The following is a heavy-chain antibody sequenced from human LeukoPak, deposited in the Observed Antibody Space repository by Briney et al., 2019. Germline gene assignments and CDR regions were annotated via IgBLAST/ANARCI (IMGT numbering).Heavy chain of an antibody. J-gene: IGHJ4*02. CDR2: FDPEDGET. CDR3: AADTSDY. V-gene: IGHV1-24*01. D-gene: IGHD5-18*01. CDR1: GYTLTELS. Sequence: GASVKVSCKVSGYTLTELSMHWVRQAPGKGLEWMGGFDPEDGETIYAQKFQGRVTITADESTSTAYMELSSLRSEDTAVYYCAADTSDYWGQGTLVTVSS.